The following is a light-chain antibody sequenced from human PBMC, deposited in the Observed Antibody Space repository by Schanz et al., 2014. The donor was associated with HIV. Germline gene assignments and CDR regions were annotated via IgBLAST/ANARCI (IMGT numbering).Light chain of an antibody. Sequence: QSALTQPASVSGSPGQSITISCTGSSGDVGPYDYVSWYQQHPGQAPKLLIYDVTNRPSGVSNRFSGSKSGNTASLTISGLQAEDEADYYCSSYTGSSSVIFGGGTKLTVL. CDR1: SGDVGPYDY. CDR3: SSYTGSSSVI. J-gene: IGLJ2*01. V-gene: IGLV2-14*03. CDR2: DVT.